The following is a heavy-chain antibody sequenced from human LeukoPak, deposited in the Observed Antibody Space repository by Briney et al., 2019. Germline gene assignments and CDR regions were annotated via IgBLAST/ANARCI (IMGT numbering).Heavy chain of an antibody. CDR1: GFTFSKYW. CDR3: ARDKEEMVRAPYAFGI. Sequence: GGSLRLSCAASGFTFSKYWMTWVRQAPGKGLEWVANINQIGSEKYYVDSVKGRFTMSRDNAKNSMYLQTNSLRDEDTTVYYCARDKEEMVRAPYAFGIWGQGTMVTVSS. V-gene: IGHV3-7*01. D-gene: IGHD3-10*01. CDR2: INQIGSEK. J-gene: IGHJ3*02.